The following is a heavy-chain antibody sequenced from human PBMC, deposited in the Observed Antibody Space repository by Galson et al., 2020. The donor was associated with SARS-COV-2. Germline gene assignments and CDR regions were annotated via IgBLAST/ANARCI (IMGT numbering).Heavy chain of an antibody. D-gene: IGHD3-3*01. J-gene: IGHJ6*03. CDR2: ISSSGSTI. V-gene: IGHV3-48*03. Sequence: GESLKISCAASGFTFSSYEMNWVRKAPGKGLEWVSYISSSGSTIYYADSVKGRFTISRDNAKNSLYLQMNSLRAEDTAVYYCARDRPDFWSGYYTGLVVGYYYYYMDVWGKGTTVTVSS. CDR1: GFTFSSYE. CDR3: ARDRPDFWSGYYTGLVVGYYYYYMDV.